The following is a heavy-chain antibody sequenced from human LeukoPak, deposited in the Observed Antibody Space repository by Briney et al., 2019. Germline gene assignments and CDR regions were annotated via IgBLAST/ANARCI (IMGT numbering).Heavy chain of an antibody. D-gene: IGHD6-13*01. CDR2: IKQDGSEK. CDR3: ARDRAAAGRGWFDP. Sequence: GGSLRLSCAASGFTFSSYWMSWVRQAPGKGQEWVANIKQDGSEKYYVDSVKGRFTISRDNAKNSLYLQMNSLRAEDTAVYYCARDRAAAGRGWFDPWGQGTLVTVSS. CDR1: GFTFSSYW. J-gene: IGHJ5*02. V-gene: IGHV3-7*01.